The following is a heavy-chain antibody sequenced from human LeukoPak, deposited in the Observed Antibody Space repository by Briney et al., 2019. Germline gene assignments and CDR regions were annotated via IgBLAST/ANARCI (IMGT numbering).Heavy chain of an antibody. Sequence: GGSLRLSCAASGFTFSSYAMSWVRQAPGKGLEWVSAISGSGGSTYYADSVKGRFTFSRDNSKNTLYLQMNSLRAEDTAVYYCAKDRRCSGGSCYIYDYWGQGTLVTVSS. J-gene: IGHJ4*02. CDR1: GFTFSSYA. CDR3: AKDRRCSGGSCYIYDY. D-gene: IGHD2-15*01. V-gene: IGHV3-23*01. CDR2: ISGSGGST.